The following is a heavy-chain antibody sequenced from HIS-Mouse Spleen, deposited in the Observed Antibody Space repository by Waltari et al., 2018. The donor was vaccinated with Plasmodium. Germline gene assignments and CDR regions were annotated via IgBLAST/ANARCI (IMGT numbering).Heavy chain of an antibody. CDR2: IKQEGSEK. Sequence: EVQLVESGGGLVQPGGSLRLPCAASGFTFSSYWLSWVRQAPGKGLEWVANIKQEGSEKYYVDSVKGRFTISRDNAKNSLYLQMNSLRAEDTAVYYCASSWYWYFDLWGRGTLVTVSS. J-gene: IGHJ2*01. CDR1: GFTFSSYW. V-gene: IGHV3-7*01. CDR3: ASSWYWYFDL. D-gene: IGHD6-13*01.